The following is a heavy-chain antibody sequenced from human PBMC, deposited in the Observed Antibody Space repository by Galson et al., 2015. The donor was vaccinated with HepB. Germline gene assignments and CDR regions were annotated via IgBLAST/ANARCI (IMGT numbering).Heavy chain of an antibody. V-gene: IGHV7-4-1*02. D-gene: IGHD6-13*01. J-gene: IGHJ5*02. CDR3: ARAARGVSAGADNWFGP. CDR2: INTNTGNP. CDR1: GYTFTSYA. Sequence: SCKASGYTFTSYAMNWVRQAPGQGLEWMGWINTNTGNPTYAQGFTGRFVFSLDTSVTTADLQISSLKTEDTAVYYCARAARGVSAGADNWFGPWGQGTLVTVSS.